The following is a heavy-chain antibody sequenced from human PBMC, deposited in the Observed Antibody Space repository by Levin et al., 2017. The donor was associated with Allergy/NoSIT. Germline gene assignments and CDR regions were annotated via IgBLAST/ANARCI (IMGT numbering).Heavy chain of an antibody. J-gene: IGHJ3*02. CDR3: AKELARQWRGNSAFDI. V-gene: IGHV3-23*01. CDR1: GFTFSSYA. CDR2: ISGSGGST. D-gene: IGHD6-19*01. Sequence: GGSLRLSCAASGFTFSSYAMSWVRQAPGKGLEWVSAISGSGGSTYYADSVKGRFTISRDNSKNTLYLQMNSLRAEDTAVYYCAKELARQWRGNSAFDIWGQGTMVTVSS.